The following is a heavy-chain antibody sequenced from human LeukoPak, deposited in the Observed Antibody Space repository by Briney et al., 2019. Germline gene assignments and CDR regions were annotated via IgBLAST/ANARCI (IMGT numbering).Heavy chain of an antibody. CDR3: AGSPFSSSSAGTY. D-gene: IGHD6-6*01. CDR2: IYSDGST. Sequence: GGSLRLSCAASGVSVSSNHMSRVRQALGKGLEWVSVIYSDGSTNYADSVRGRFTISRDNSENTLYLQMNSLRVEDTAVYHCAGSPFSSSSAGTYWGQGTLVTVSS. V-gene: IGHV3-66*01. J-gene: IGHJ4*02. CDR1: GVSVSSNH.